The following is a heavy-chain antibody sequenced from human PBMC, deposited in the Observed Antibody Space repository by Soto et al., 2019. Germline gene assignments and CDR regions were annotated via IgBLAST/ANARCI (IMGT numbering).Heavy chain of an antibody. D-gene: IGHD4-17*01. Sequence: SETVSLTCTVSGGSISSDDYFLSWIRQPPGKGLEWIGYIYYSGRTYYNPSLESRLTISLDKSKNQFSLKLSSVTAADTAVYFCARDPPSYGDYVRYLPHCGVDVWCQGTTGALSS. CDR1: GGSISSDDYF. CDR3: ARDPPSYGDYVRYLPHCGVDV. J-gene: IGHJ6*02. V-gene: IGHV4-30-4*01. CDR2: IYYSGRT.